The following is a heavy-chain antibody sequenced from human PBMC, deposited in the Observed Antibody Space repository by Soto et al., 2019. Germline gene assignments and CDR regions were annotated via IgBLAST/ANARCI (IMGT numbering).Heavy chain of an antibody. Sequence: PSETLSLTCTVSGDSISGSPYFWGWIRQPPGKRLEWIGSIFYDGYTLYTPSLRSRVTISVDTSKNQFSLKLASVAAADTATYFCARLQAAVPHYWGQGTRVTVSS. CDR3: ARLQAAVPHY. CDR1: GDSISGSPYF. D-gene: IGHD6-13*01. V-gene: IGHV4-39*01. J-gene: IGHJ4*02. CDR2: IFYDGYT.